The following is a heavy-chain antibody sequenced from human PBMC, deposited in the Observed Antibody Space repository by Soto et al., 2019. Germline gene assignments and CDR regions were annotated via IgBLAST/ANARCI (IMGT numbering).Heavy chain of an antibody. CDR1: GFSLSDYY. CDR2: ISSSSSYT. J-gene: IGHJ6*02. CDR3: AGLALDGTDV. V-gene: IGHV3-11*06. Sequence: GSLRLSLAAAGFSLSDYYMSWIRQAPGKGLEWVSYISSSSSYTNYADSVKGRFTISRDNAENSLYLQMNSLRAEDTAVYYCAGLALDGTDVWGQGTTVTVSS.